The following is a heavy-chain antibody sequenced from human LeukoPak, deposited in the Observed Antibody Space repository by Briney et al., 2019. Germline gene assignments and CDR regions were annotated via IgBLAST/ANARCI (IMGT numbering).Heavy chain of an antibody. CDR2: INPSGGST. D-gene: IGHD5-12*01. J-gene: IGHJ5*02. CDR3: ARVPTMLMFDP. Sequence: ASVKVSCKASGYTFTSYYMHWVRQAPGQGLEWMGIINPSGGSTSYAQKFQGRVTMTRDMSTSTVYMELSSLRSEDTAVYYCARVPTMLMFDPWGQGTLVTVSS. V-gene: IGHV1-46*01. CDR1: GYTFTSYY.